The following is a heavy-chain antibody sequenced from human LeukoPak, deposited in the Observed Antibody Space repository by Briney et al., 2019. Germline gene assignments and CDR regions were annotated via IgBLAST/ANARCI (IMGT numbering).Heavy chain of an antibody. J-gene: IGHJ4*02. Sequence: GESLQISCKGSGYKFTTYWIAWMRQMPGQGLEWLGIIYPRDSDTRYSPSFEGQVSISVDTSIDTAYLQWSSVKASDTAMYYCARLLAAPYYINFWGQGTLVTVSS. D-gene: IGHD6-25*01. V-gene: IGHV5-51*01. CDR1: GYKFTTYW. CDR2: IYPRDSDT. CDR3: ARLLAAPYYINF.